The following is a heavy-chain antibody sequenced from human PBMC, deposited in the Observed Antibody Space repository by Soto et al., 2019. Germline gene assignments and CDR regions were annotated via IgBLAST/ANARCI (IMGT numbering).Heavy chain of an antibody. Sequence: SVKVSCKASGGTFRTHATSWVRQAPGQGPEWMGGIIPIFGTANYAQKFQGRVTITADESTSTAYMELSSLRYEDTAVYYCARESYCSSSSCTFDYWGQGTLVTVSS. V-gene: IGHV1-69*13. CDR3: ARESYCSSSSCTFDY. D-gene: IGHD2-15*01. CDR2: IIPIFGTA. CDR1: GGTFRTHA. J-gene: IGHJ4*02.